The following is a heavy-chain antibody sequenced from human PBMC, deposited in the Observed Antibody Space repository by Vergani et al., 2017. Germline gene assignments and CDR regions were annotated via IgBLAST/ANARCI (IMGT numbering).Heavy chain of an antibody. D-gene: IGHD3-10*01. J-gene: IGHJ4*02. CDR1: GESFSSFY. V-gene: IGHV4-34*02. Sequence: QVQLQQWGAGVVKPSGTLSLTCAVFGESFSSFYWSWIRQSPGKGLEWIGEINNDGHTNYNPSLESRVTVSRDTAKNQFSLNLMSVTAADKAMYYCAVRPRVDLVGGEIVTKRTFDYWSQGSLVTVSS. CDR3: AVRPRVDLVGGEIVTKRTFDY. CDR2: INNDGHT.